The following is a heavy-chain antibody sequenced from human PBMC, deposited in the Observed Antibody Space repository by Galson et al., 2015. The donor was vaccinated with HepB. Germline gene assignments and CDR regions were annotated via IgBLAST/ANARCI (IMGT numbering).Heavy chain of an antibody. CDR3: AGDRRDDFWSGYGLGSWFDP. Sequence: SLRLSCAASGFTFSDYYMSWIRQAPGKGLEWVSYISSSGSTIYYADSAKGRFTISRDNAKNSLYLQMNSLRAEDTAVYYCAGDRRDDFWSGYGLGSWFDPWGQGTLVTVSS. V-gene: IGHV3-11*01. D-gene: IGHD3-3*01. CDR2: ISSSGSTI. J-gene: IGHJ5*02. CDR1: GFTFSDYY.